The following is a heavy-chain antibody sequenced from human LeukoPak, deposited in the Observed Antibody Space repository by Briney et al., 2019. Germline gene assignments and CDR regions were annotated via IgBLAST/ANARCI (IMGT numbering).Heavy chain of an antibody. CDR3: ASLRGGYDFWSGYYHYMDV. J-gene: IGHJ6*03. Sequence: PVNVSCKASGGTFSSYAISWVRQAPGQGLEWMGGIIPIFGTANYAQKFQGRVTITADESTSTAYMELSSLRSEDTAVYYCASLRGGYDFWSGYYHYMDVWGKGTTVTVSS. CDR1: GGTFSSYA. CDR2: IIPIFGTA. V-gene: IGHV1-69*01. D-gene: IGHD3-3*01.